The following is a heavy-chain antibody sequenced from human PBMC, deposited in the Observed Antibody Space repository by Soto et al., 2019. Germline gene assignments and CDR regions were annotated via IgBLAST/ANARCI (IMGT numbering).Heavy chain of an antibody. CDR1: GGTFSSYA. CDR3: ASFERYSNSN. Sequence: AASVKVSCKASGGTFSSYAISWVRQAPGQGLEWMGGIIPIFGTANYAQKFQGRVTITADESTSTAYMELSSLRSEDTAVYYCASFERYSNSNWGQGTLVTVSS. V-gene: IGHV1-69*13. J-gene: IGHJ4*02. D-gene: IGHD4-4*01. CDR2: IIPIFGTA.